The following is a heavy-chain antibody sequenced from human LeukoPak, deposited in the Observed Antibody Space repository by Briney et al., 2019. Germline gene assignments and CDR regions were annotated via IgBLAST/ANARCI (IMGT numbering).Heavy chain of an antibody. CDR1: GDTFTSYD. J-gene: IGHJ4*02. CDR2: MNPGRGNT. Sequence: GASVTVSCTASGDTFTSYDRNWVRQAAGQGLEWMGWMNPGRGNTAYAQTFQGRVTMTRNTSISTAYLELSSLRSEDTAVYYCVKGGYYYDRWGQGTLVTVSS. V-gene: IGHV1-8*01. CDR3: VKGGYYYDR. D-gene: IGHD3-22*01.